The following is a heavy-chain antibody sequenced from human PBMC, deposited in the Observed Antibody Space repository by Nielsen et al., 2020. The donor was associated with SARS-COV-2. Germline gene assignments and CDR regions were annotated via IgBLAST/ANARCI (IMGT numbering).Heavy chain of an antibody. CDR3: ARETINYTSSFVDY. J-gene: IGHJ4*02. CDR2: ISYDGNK. CDR1: GFTFSSHA. D-gene: IGHD1-7*01. V-gene: IGHV3-30*04. Sequence: GGSLRLSCAASGFTFSSHAMHWVRQAPGKGLEWLAIISYDGNKHYADFVKGRFTISRDNSKDTLYLQMDSLRPEDTAVYFCARETINYTSSFVDYWGQGNLVTVSP.